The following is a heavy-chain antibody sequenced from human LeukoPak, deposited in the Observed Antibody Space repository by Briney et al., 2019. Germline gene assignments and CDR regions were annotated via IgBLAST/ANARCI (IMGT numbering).Heavy chain of an antibody. J-gene: IGHJ4*02. Sequence: PGGSLRLSCAASEFTFSSYSMNWVRQAPGKGLVWVSRINSNGSSTSYADSVKGRFTISRDNAKNTLYLQMNSLRAEDTAVYYCAREGSGSYYVHWGQGTLVTVSS. CDR3: AREGSGSYYVH. V-gene: IGHV3-74*01. CDR1: EFTFSSYS. CDR2: INSNGSST. D-gene: IGHD1-26*01.